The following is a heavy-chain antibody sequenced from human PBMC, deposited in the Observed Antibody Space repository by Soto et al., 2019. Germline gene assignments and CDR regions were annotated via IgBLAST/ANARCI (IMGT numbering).Heavy chain of an antibody. CDR1: RSTFSAYA. CDR3: AKDGGYDLLTGKGAPFDY. D-gene: IGHD3-9*01. Sequence: GGSLRLSCAASRSTFSAYAMSWVRRAPGRGLEWVSAISNTGGTTYYADSVKGRFTISRDTSRNTLYLQMNSLKAEDTAIYYCAKDGGYDLLTGKGAPFDYWGQGTLVTVSS. CDR2: ISNTGGTT. J-gene: IGHJ4*02. V-gene: IGHV3-23*01.